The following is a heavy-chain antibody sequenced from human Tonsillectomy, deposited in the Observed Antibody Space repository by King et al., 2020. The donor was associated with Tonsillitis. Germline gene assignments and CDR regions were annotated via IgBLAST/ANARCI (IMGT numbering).Heavy chain of an antibody. CDR1: GGSISSAGYY. J-gene: IGHJ4*02. CDR2: IYYSGST. Sequence: QLQLQESGPGLVKPSQTLSLTCTVSGGSISSAGYYWTWIRQHPEMGLDWIGYIYYSGSTYYNPSLRSRVTISVVTSKNQFSLKLSSVTAADTAVYYCARVGTKPQSNNTWYPLFDSWGQGTLVTVSS. CDR3: ARVGTKPQSNNTWYPLFDS. D-gene: IGHD2-8*01. V-gene: IGHV4-31*03.